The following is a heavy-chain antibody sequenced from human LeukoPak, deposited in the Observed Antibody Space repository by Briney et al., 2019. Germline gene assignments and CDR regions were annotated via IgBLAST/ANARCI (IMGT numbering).Heavy chain of an antibody. V-gene: IGHV4-34*01. J-gene: IGHJ4*02. Sequence: SETLSLTCAVSGGSFSGYYWSWIRQPPGKGLEWIGEINHSGSTNYNPSLKSRVTISVDTSKNQFSLKLSSVTAADTAVYYCARVRYCSSTSCHPRFGGHYFDYWGQGTLVTVSS. CDR2: INHSGST. CDR3: ARVRYCSSTSCHPRFGGHYFDY. CDR1: GGSFSGYY. D-gene: IGHD2-2*01.